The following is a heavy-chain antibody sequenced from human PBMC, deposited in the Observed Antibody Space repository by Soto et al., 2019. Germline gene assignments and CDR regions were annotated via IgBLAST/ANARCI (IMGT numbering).Heavy chain of an antibody. V-gene: IGHV4-4*02. D-gene: IGHD7-27*01. CDR1: GDSITTYKW. Sequence: SETLSLTCGVSGDSITTYKWWTWVRQTPGKGLEWIGEIYDSGNTRYNPSLKSRVTISKDTSKNELSLKLNSVTVADTAVYYCATCQLGEYYYAMDIWGQGTTVTVAS. CDR2: IYDSGNT. CDR3: ATCQLGEYYYAMDI. J-gene: IGHJ6*02.